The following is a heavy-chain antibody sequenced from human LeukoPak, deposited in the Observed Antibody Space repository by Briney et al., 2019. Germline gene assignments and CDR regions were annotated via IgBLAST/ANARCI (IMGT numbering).Heavy chain of an antibody. Sequence: GGSLRLSCAASGFTFSNYWMHWVRHAPGKGLVWVSRINTDGSSTKYADFAKGRFTISRDNAKNTMYLQMNSLRAEDTAVFYCVRSKSNWNSLYYFYMDVWGKGTTVTVSS. V-gene: IGHV3-74*01. CDR2: INTDGSST. J-gene: IGHJ6*03. CDR3: VRSKSNWNSLYYFYMDV. CDR1: GFTFSNYW. D-gene: IGHD1-7*01.